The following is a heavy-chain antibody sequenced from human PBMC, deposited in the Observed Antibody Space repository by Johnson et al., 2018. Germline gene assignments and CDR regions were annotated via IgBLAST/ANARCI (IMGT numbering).Heavy chain of an antibody. CDR1: GFTFSSYA. V-gene: IGHV3-30-3*01. J-gene: IGHJ3*02. Sequence: QVQLVQSGGGLVKPGGSLRLSCAASGFTFSSYAMHWVRQAPGKGLEWVAVISYDGSNKYSADSVKVRFTISRDNSKNTLYLEMKSRRAGDSAVYYCAGDPRGGYYLGALDIWGQGTMVTVSS. D-gene: IGHD3-22*01. CDR2: ISYDGSNK. CDR3: AGDPRGGYYLGALDI.